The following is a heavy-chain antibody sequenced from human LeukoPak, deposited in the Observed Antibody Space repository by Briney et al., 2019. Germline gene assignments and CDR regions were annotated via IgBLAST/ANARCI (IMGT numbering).Heavy chain of an antibody. J-gene: IGHJ4*02. CDR1: GYTFTSYA. V-gene: IGHV7-4-1*02. D-gene: IGHD5-12*01. CDR3: ARGYPGSGYDLIAVAAAFDY. CDR2: INTNTGNP. Sequence: GASVKVSCKASGYTFTSYATNWVRQAPGQGLEWMGWINTNTGNPTYAQGFTGRFVFSLDTSVSTAYLQISSLKAEDTAVYYCARGYPGSGYDLIAVAAAFDYWGQGTLVTVSS.